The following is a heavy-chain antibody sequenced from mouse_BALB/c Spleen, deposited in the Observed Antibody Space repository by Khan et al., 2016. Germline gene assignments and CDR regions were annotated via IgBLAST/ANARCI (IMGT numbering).Heavy chain of an antibody. Sequence: EVKLEGSGPGLVKPSQSLSLTCSVTGYSITSGYYWNWIRQFPGNKLEWMGYISYDGYNDYSPSLKNRISITRDTSKNQFFLKLNSVTNEETATXYCSRGGGNYSHYCGQVTPLTVSS. V-gene: IGHV3-6*02. J-gene: IGHJ2*01. D-gene: IGHD2-1*01. CDR1: GYSITSGYY. CDR2: ISYDGYN. CDR3: SRGGGNYSHY.